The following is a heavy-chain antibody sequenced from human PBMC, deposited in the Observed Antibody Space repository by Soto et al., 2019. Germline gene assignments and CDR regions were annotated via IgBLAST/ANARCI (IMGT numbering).Heavy chain of an antibody. CDR3: AREGAVAGAAYFDY. J-gene: IGHJ4*02. V-gene: IGHV3-33*08. D-gene: IGHD6-19*01. CDR1: GFTFSSYG. CDR2: IWYDGSNK. Sequence: VQLVESGGGLVQPGGSLRLSCAASGFTFSSYGMHWVRQAPGKGLEWVAVIWYDGSNKYYADSVKGRFTISRDNSKNTLYLQMNSLRAEDTAVYYCAREGAVAGAAYFDYWGQGTLVTVSS.